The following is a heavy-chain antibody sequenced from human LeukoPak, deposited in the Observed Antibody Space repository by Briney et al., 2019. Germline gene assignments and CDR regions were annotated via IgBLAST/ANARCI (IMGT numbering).Heavy chain of an antibody. J-gene: IGHJ3*02. D-gene: IGHD3-22*01. Sequence: PGGSLRLSCAASGFTFSSYAMSWVRQAPGKGLEWVSAISASGGGTYYADSVKGRFTISRDNSKNTVYLQMNSLRAEDTAVYYCAKGSSGYDAFDIRGQGTVVTVSS. V-gene: IGHV3-23*01. CDR3: AKGSSGYDAFDI. CDR1: GFTFSSYA. CDR2: ISASGGGT.